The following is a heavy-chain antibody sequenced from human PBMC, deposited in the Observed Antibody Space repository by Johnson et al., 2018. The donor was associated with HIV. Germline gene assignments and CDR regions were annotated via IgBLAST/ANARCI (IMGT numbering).Heavy chain of an antibody. V-gene: IGHV3-30*02. CDR3: AREGNWNYVLAFDI. Sequence: VQLVESGGGVVQPGGSLRLSCAASGFTFSSYGMHWVRQAPGKGLEWVAFIRYDGSNKYYADSVKGRFTISRDNSKNTLYLQMNSLRAEDTAVYYCAREGNWNYVLAFDIRGQGTMVTVSS. D-gene: IGHD1-7*01. CDR1: GFTFSSYG. J-gene: IGHJ3*02. CDR2: IRYDGSNK.